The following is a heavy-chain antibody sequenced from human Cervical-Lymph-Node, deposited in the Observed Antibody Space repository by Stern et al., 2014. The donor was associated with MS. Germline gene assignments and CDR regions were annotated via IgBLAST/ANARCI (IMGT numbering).Heavy chain of an antibody. Sequence: VQLVESGGGVVPPGRSLRLSCAASGFSLSRYAVHWVRQAPGKGLESVAVRSADGSDEYYADSVKGRFTISSDNSKNTLDLRMNSLRPEDTAVYYCARISSSSWFAYFDYWGQGTLVTVSS. D-gene: IGHD6-13*01. J-gene: IGHJ4*02. CDR3: ARISSSSWFAYFDY. V-gene: IGHV3-30*04. CDR1: GFSLSRYA. CDR2: RSADGSDE.